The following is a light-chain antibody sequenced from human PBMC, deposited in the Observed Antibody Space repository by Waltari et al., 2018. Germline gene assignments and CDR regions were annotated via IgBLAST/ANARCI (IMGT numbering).Light chain of an antibody. V-gene: IGLV3-25*03. CDR3: LSPETRGSWV. Sequence: SYELTQSPSVSLSPGQTARIPCSGDALPKNYAYWYQKKQGQAPVLIIFKDRERPSGIPERFSGSTSGTTVTLTITGVQAEDEADYYCLSPETRGSWVFGGGTKLTVL. CDR2: KDR. J-gene: IGLJ2*01. CDR1: ALPKNY.